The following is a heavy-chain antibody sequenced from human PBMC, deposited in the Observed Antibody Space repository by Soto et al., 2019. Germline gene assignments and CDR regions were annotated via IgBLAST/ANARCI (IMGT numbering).Heavy chain of an antibody. Sequence: GASVKVSCKASGGTFSSYAISWVRQVPGQGLEWMGGIIPIFGTANYAQKFQGRVTITADESTSTAYMELSSLRSEDTAVYYCARVSLVEGKERLAAAGTYYYYGMDVWGQGTTVTVSS. CDR2: IIPIFGTA. D-gene: IGHD6-13*01. CDR3: ARVSLVEGKERLAAAGTYYYYGMDV. J-gene: IGHJ6*02. V-gene: IGHV1-69*13. CDR1: GGTFSSYA.